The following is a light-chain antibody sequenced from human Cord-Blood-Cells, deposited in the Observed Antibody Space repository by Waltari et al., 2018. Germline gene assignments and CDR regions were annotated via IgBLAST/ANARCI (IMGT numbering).Light chain of an antibody. CDR2: DVS. J-gene: IGLJ3*02. V-gene: IGLV2-11*01. CDR1: RGDVGVFTY. Sequence: QPPLTQPRPVSGPPGQPVPISCTGTRGDVGVFTYFSWYQQHPGKAPKLMIYDVSKRPSGVPDRFSGSKSGNTASLTISGLQAEDEADYYCCSYAGSYTWVFGGGTKLTVL. CDR3: CSYAGSYTWV.